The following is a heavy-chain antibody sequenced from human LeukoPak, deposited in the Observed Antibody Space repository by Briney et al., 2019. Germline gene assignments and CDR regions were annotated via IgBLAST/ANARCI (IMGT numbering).Heavy chain of an antibody. CDR1: GFTLSNFW. CDR3: STPSF. V-gene: IGHV3-15*01. J-gene: IGHJ4*02. Sequence: GGSLRLSCAASGFTLSNFWMSWVRQAPGKGLEWVGRIKSKTDGGTIDYAAPVKGRFTISRDDSKNTLYLQMDNLKTEDTAIYYCSTPSFWGQGTLVTVSS. CDR2: IKSKTDGGTI.